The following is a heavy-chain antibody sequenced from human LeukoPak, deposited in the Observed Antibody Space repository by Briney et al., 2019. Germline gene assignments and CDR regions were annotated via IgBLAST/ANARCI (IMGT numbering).Heavy chain of an antibody. J-gene: IGHJ6*02. V-gene: IGHV4-59*11. Sequence: SETLSLTCSVSGGSISGHYWTWIRQPPGKGLEWIGQIHYTGKPDYNPSLKSRITISVDTSKNQVSLQVSSVTAADSAIYYCARFGVDYDMDVWGHGTTVTVSS. CDR2: IHYTGKP. CDR3: ARFGVDYDMDV. CDR1: GGSISGHY. D-gene: IGHD3-16*01.